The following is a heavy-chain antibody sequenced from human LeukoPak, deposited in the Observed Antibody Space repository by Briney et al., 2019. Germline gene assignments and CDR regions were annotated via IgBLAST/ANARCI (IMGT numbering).Heavy chain of an antibody. V-gene: IGHV3-23*01. CDR2: ISVSAGST. CDR3: ATGSVRYSASWYSQEGDY. D-gene: IGHD6-13*01. Sequence: GGSLRLSCAASGFTFSNYAMAWVRQAPGKGLEWVSAISVSAGSTYYADSVKGRFTISRDNSKNTLYLQMNSLRAEDTAVYYCATGSVRYSASWYSQEGDYWGQGTLVTVSS. J-gene: IGHJ4*02. CDR1: GFTFSNYA.